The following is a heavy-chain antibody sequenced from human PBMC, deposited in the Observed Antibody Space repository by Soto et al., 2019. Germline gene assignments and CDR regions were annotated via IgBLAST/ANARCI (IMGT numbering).Heavy chain of an antibody. Sequence: SETLSLTCSIYSGSFSGYYWSWIRQPPGKGLEWIGEISQSGNTDYSPSLKSRVSISIDTSKKQFSLNLASVSAADTAVYYCARAPKVSGSSQTRPDFWGQGTLVTVSS. CDR2: ISQSGNT. V-gene: IGHV4-34*01. CDR3: ARAPKVSGSSQTRPDF. CDR1: SGSFSGYY. D-gene: IGHD6-6*01. J-gene: IGHJ4*02.